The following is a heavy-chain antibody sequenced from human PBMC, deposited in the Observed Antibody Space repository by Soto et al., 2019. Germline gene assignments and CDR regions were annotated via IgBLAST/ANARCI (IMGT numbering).Heavy chain of an antibody. Sequence: SLKVSCKASVGTFSSYTFSWVRQAPGEGLEWMGRIVPILGIGNYAQKFQGSVTITADKSTSTAYMELSSLRSEDTAVYYCAREIAVAGKTSDVFDIWGQGTMVTVSS. D-gene: IGHD6-19*01. CDR2: IVPILGIG. J-gene: IGHJ3*02. V-gene: IGHV1-69*02. CDR3: AREIAVAGKTSDVFDI. CDR1: VGTFSSYT.